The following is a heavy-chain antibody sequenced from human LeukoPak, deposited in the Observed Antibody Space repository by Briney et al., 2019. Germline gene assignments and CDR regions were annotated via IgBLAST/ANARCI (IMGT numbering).Heavy chain of an antibody. V-gene: IGHV1-18*01. CDR2: ISVYNGNT. D-gene: IGHD4-17*01. J-gene: IGHJ5*02. CDR1: GYTFNNYG. Sequence: ASVKVSCKASGYTFNNYGITWVRQAPGQGLEWMGWISVYNGNTNYVQKLQGRLAMTTDTSTSTAYMELRSLRSDDTAVYYCARDGYGDSKGRFDPWGQGTLVTVSS. CDR3: ARDGYGDSKGRFDP.